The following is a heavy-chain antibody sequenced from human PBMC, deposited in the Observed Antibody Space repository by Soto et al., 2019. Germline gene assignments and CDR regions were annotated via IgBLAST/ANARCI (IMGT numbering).Heavy chain of an antibody. CDR3: ARGLISGYYLYDAFDI. CDR1: GGSISSYY. Sequence: PSETLSLTCTVSGGSISSYYWSWIRQPPGKGLEWIGYIYYSGSTSYNPSLKSRVTISVDTSKNQFSLKLSSVTAADTAVYYCARGLISGYYLYDAFDIWGQGTMVTVS. V-gene: IGHV4-59*01. D-gene: IGHD3-22*01. J-gene: IGHJ3*02. CDR2: IYYSGST.